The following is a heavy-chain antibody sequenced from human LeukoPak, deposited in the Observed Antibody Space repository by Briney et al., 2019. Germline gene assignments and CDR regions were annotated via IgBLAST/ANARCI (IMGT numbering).Heavy chain of an antibody. V-gene: IGHV3-23*01. CDR3: AKTPYDNYRYYFDY. D-gene: IGHD1-1*01. Sequence: GGSLRLSCTASGFIFSNYGMSWVRQTPEKGLEWVSSISGSAIYPFYADSVKGRFTISRDNSRNTLFLQMNSLRAEDTAIYYCAKTPYDNYRYYFDYWGQGILVTVSS. CDR1: GFIFSNYG. CDR2: ISGSAIYP. J-gene: IGHJ4*02.